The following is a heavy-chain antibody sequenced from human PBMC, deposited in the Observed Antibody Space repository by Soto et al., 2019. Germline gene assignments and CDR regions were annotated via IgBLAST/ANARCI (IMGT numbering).Heavy chain of an antibody. J-gene: IGHJ6*02. CDR3: ARGPRIAVADTYYYYGMDV. CDR2: IGTAGDP. D-gene: IGHD6-19*01. Sequence: GGSLRLSCAASGFIFSTYDMHWVRQVTGKGLEWVSVIGTAGDPYYAGSVKGRFTISRENAKDSLYLQMNSLTAGDTAVYYCARGPRIAVADTYYYYGMDVWGHGTTVTVSS. CDR1: GFIFSTYD. V-gene: IGHV3-13*05.